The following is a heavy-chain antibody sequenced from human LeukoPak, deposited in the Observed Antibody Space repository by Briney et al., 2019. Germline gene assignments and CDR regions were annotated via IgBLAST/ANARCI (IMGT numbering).Heavy chain of an antibody. Sequence: GASVKVSFKASGYTFSNFGISWVRQAPGQGLERMGWISGNNDNPNYGQKFQGRFTVTSDSSTRTAYMELKRLRSEDTAVYYCARDGTSTDDYWGQGTLVTVSS. CDR1: GYTFSNFG. D-gene: IGHD2-2*01. CDR3: ARDGTSTDDY. J-gene: IGHJ4*02. CDR2: ISGNNDNP. V-gene: IGHV1-18*01.